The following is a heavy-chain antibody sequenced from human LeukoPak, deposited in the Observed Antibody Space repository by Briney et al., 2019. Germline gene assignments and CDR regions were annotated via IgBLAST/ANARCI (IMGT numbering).Heavy chain of an antibody. Sequence: PSETLSLTCTVSGGSISSYHWSWIRQPPGKRLEWFGYISYSGSTNSNPSLKSRVTISVDTSKNQFSLKLSSVTAADTAVYYCARGNYDSRGYSNAFDIWGQGAMVTVSS. V-gene: IGHV4-59*01. D-gene: IGHD3-22*01. CDR2: ISYSGST. CDR3: ARGNYDSRGYSNAFDI. J-gene: IGHJ3*02. CDR1: GGSISSYH.